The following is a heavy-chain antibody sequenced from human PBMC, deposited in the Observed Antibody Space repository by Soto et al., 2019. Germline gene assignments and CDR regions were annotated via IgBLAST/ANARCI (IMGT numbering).Heavy chain of an antibody. J-gene: IGHJ5*02. CDR2: IIPIFGTA. Sequence: PVEVSCKDSGGTFSSYAISWVRQAPGQWLEWMGGIIPIFGTANYAQKFQGRVTITADESASTAYMELSSLRSEDTAVYYCARSGYYDSSGYPNWFDPWGQGTLVTVSS. D-gene: IGHD3-22*01. CDR1: GGTFSSYA. CDR3: ARSGYYDSSGYPNWFDP. V-gene: IGHV1-69*13.